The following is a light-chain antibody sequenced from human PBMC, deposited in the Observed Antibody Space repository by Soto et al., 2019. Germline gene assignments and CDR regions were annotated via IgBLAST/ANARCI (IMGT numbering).Light chain of an antibody. CDR2: GAS. V-gene: IGKV3-20*01. J-gene: IGKJ3*01. CDR1: QSVSSSY. CDR3: QQYGSSPST. Sequence: EIVLTQSPGTVSLSPGERATLSCRASQSVSSSYLAWYQQKPGQAPRLLIYGASSRATGIPDRFSGSGSGTDFTLTISRLEPEDFAVYYCQQYGSSPSTFGPGTKVDIK.